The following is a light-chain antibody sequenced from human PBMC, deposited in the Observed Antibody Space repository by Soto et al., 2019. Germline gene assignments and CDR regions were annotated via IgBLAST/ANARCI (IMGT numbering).Light chain of an antibody. V-gene: IGLV2-11*01. CDR3: CSYAGSYVV. J-gene: IGLJ2*01. CDR2: DVS. CDR1: SSDVGGYNY. Sequence: QSALTQPRSVSGSPGQSVTISCTGTSSDVGGYNYVSWYQQHPGKAPKVMIYDVSGRPSGVPDRFSGSKSGNTASLTISGLQAEDEADYYCCSYAGSYVVFGGGTKLTVL.